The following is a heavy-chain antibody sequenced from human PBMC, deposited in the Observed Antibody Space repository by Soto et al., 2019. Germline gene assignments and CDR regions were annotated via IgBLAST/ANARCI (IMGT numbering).Heavy chain of an antibody. CDR3: ARERTTVTSRGKEIDY. J-gene: IGHJ4*02. V-gene: IGHV1-2*04. D-gene: IGHD4-17*01. CDR1: GYTFTGYY. Sequence: ASVKVSCKASGYTFTGYYMHWVRPAPGQGLEWMGWINPNSGGTNYAQKFQGWVTMTRDTSISTAYMELSRLRSDDTAVYYCARERTTVTSRGKEIDYWGQGTLVTVSS. CDR2: INPNSGGT.